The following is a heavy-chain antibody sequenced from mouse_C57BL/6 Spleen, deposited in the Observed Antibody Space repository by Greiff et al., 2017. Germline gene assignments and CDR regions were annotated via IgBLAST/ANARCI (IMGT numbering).Heavy chain of an antibody. CDR2: ISDGGSYT. V-gene: IGHV5-4*03. Sequence: EVKVVESGGGLVKPGGSLKLSCAASGFTFSSYAMSWVRQTPEQRLEWVATISDGGSYTYYPDNVKGRFTISRDNAKNNLYLQMSHLKSEDTAMYYCARAPFNYWYFDVWGTGTTVTVSS. CDR1: GFTFSSYA. J-gene: IGHJ1*03. CDR3: ARAPFNYWYFDV.